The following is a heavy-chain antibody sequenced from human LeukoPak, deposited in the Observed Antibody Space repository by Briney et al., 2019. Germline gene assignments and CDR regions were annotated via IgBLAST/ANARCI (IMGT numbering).Heavy chain of an antibody. J-gene: IGHJ4*02. CDR2: IYYSGST. Sequence: PSETLSLTCTVSGGSISSGDYYWSWIRQPPGKGLEWIGYIYYSGSTYYNPSLKSRVTISVDTSKNQFSLKLSSVTAADTAVYYCARVWGPNGPGKVDYWGQGTLVTVSS. CDR3: ARVWGPNGPGKVDY. V-gene: IGHV4-30-4*01. D-gene: IGHD3-10*01. CDR1: GGSISSGDYY.